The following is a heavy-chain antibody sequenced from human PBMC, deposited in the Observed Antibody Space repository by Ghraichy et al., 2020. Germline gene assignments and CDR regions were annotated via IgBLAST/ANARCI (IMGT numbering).Heavy chain of an antibody. Sequence: ASVKVSCKASGYTFTGYYIHWVRQAAGQGLEWMGWINPKTGGTNYAQKFQGRFTMTRDTSISTAYMELIGLTSDDTAMYYCAKLTQQIVDSWGQGTLVTVSS. J-gene: IGHJ4*02. CDR2: INPKTGGT. CDR1: GYTFTGYY. D-gene: IGHD6-13*01. CDR3: AKLTQQIVDS. V-gene: IGHV1-2*02.